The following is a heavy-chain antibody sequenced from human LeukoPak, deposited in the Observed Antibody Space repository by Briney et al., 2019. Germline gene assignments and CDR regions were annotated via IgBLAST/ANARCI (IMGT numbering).Heavy chain of an antibody. CDR2: MNPNSGNT. Sequence: GASVKVSCKASGYTFTSYDINWVRQATGQGLEWMGWMNPNSGNTGYAQKFQGRVTMTRNTSISTAYMELSSLRSEDTAVYYCASIRFLEQTYYYYGMDVWGQGTTVTVSS. V-gene: IGHV1-8*01. CDR1: GYTFTSYD. J-gene: IGHJ6*02. CDR3: ASIRFLEQTYYYYGMDV. D-gene: IGHD3-3*01.